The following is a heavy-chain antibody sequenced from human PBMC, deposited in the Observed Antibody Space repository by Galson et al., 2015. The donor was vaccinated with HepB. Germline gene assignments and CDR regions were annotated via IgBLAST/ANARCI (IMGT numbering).Heavy chain of an antibody. Sequence: SVKVSCKVSGYTLTRLSMHWVRQAPGKGLEWMGTFDPEDGETIYAQKFQGRVTMTEDTSTDTAYMELNSLRSEDTAVYYCATERPDPYYYYAMDVWGQGTTVTVSS. CDR3: ATERPDPYYYYAMDV. CDR2: FDPEDGET. V-gene: IGHV1-24*01. CDR1: GYTLTRLS. J-gene: IGHJ6*02.